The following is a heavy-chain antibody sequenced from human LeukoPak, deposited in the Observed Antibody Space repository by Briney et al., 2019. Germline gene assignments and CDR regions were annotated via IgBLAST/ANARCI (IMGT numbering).Heavy chain of an antibody. D-gene: IGHD4-17*01. CDR2: ISSSGGSA. V-gene: IGHV3-23*01. J-gene: IGHJ4*02. Sequence: GGSLRLSCAASGFTFSDYAMTWVRQSPGKGLEWVATISSSGGSAHSADSVKGRFTISRDNTKKPLYLHMNSLRAGDTAVFFCAKDIGDYGDSPDFWGQGTLVIVSS. CDR1: GFTFSDYA. CDR3: AKDIGDYGDSPDF.